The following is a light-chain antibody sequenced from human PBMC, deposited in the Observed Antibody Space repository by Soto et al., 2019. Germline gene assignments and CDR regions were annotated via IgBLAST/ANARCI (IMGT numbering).Light chain of an antibody. CDR2: DVS. V-gene: IGLV2-14*01. J-gene: IGLJ1*01. CDR1: SSDVGGYNY. CDR3: SSYTRSSTRYD. Sequence: QSALTQPASVSGSPGQSITISCTGTSSDVGGYNYVSWYQQHPGKAPKLMIYDVSNRPSGVANRFSGSKSGNTASLTISGLQAGDEADYYCSSYTRSSTRYDFGTGTKHTVL.